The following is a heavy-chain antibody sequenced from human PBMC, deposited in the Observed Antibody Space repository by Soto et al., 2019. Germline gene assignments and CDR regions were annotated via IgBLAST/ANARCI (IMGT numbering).Heavy chain of an antibody. CDR1: GFSFRDAW. Sequence: EVHLVEPGGGLVKPGESLGLSCAASGFSFRDAWMNWVLQATGKGQSKTDGGTTDYAAPVNDRFSISRDDSKNTLYLQMSIQKTDDTSVYYCTRGRLSGHYTAYGGRGSLVTVSS. D-gene: IGHD5-12*01. V-gene: IGHV3-15*07. CDR2: SKTDGGTT. CDR3: TRGRLSGHYTAY. J-gene: IGHJ4*02.